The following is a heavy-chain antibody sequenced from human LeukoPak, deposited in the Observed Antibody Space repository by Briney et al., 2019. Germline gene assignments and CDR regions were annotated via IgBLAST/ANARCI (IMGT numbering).Heavy chain of an antibody. CDR1: GYDFTSYW. CDR3: ASLYCSSTSCSNDAFDI. D-gene: IGHD2-2*01. J-gene: IGHJ3*02. V-gene: IGHV5-51*01. Sequence: GESLKISCKGSGYDFTSYWIGWVRQMPGKGLEWMGIIYPGDSDTRYSPSFQGQVTISADKSISTAYLQWSSLKASDTAMYYCASLYCSSTSCSNDAFDIWGQGTMVTVSS. CDR2: IYPGDSDT.